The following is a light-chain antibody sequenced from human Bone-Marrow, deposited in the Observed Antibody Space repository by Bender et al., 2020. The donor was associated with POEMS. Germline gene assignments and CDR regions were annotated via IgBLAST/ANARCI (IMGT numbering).Light chain of an antibody. CDR3: AVWDDSLNGWV. Sequence: QSVLTQPPSASGTPGQRVTISCSGGSSNIGAHAVNWYQHLPGTAPKLLMYSSHRRPSEVPDRFSGSRSGTPASLAISGLQSEDEADYYCAVWDDSLNGWVFGGGTKLTVL. CDR2: SSH. J-gene: IGLJ3*02. V-gene: IGLV1-44*01. CDR1: SSNIGAHA.